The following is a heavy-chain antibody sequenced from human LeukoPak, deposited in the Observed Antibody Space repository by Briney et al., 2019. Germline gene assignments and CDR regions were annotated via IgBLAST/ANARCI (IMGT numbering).Heavy chain of an antibody. V-gene: IGHV3-23*01. CDR3: AKANYDFWSGYSNNFDY. Sequence: GGSLRLSCTVSGFTVSSNSMSWVRQAPGKGLEWVSAISGSGGSTYYADSVKGRFTISRDNSKNTLYLQMNSLRAEDTAVYYCAKANYDFWSGYSNNFDYWGQGTLVTVSS. CDR1: GFTVSSNS. J-gene: IGHJ4*02. D-gene: IGHD3-3*01. CDR2: ISGSGGST.